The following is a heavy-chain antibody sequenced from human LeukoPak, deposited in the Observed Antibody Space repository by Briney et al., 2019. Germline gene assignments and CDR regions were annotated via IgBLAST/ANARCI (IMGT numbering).Heavy chain of an antibody. Sequence: PSETLSLTCAVYGGSFSGYYWSWIRQPPGKGLEWIGGINHSGSTNYNPSLKSRVTISVDTSKNQFSLKLSSVTAADTAVYYCARTHRGCSSTSCYTFDYWGQGTLVTVSS. CDR1: GGSFSGYY. J-gene: IGHJ4*02. V-gene: IGHV4-34*01. D-gene: IGHD2-2*02. CDR2: INHSGST. CDR3: ARTHRGCSSTSCYTFDY.